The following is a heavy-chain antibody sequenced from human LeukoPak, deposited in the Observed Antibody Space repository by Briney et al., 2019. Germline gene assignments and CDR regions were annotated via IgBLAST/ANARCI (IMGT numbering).Heavy chain of an antibody. CDR2: INPNSGGT. CDR1: GYTFTGYY. CDR3: ARDLYGGTSATFDY. J-gene: IGHJ4*02. V-gene: IGHV1-2*02. Sequence: GASVKASCKASGYTFTGYYMHWVRQAPGQGLEWMGWINPNSGGTYYAQKFQGRVTMTSDTSISTAYMELSRLRSDNTAVYYCARDLYGGTSATFDYWGQGTLVTVSS. D-gene: IGHD4-23*01.